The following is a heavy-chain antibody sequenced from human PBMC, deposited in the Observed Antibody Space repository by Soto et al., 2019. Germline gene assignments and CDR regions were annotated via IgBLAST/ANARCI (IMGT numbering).Heavy chain of an antibody. CDR2: ILPIFGTA. CDR1: GGTFSTSS. J-gene: IGHJ3*02. CDR3: ARGHEFGGNSDAFVI. Sequence: QVQLVQSGAEVKKPGSSVKVSCKASGGTFSTSSMNWVRQAPEQGPEWMGNILPIFGTADYAHKFQGRVTITATESTKTVNMELRSLLSADTAVYYCARGHEFGGNSDAFVIWGQGTVVTVSS. D-gene: IGHD2-21*02. V-gene: IGHV1-69*15.